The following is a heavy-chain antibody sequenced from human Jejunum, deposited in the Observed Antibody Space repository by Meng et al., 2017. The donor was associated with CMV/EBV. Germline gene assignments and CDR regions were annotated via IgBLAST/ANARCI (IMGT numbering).Heavy chain of an antibody. D-gene: IGHD3-3*01. V-gene: IGHV3-7*01. CDR2: INQDGSDK. Sequence: ASGFSFSDFWISWIRQAPGKGLEWVANINQDGSDKYYADSVTGRFTISRDNAENSLYLQMNSLRVEDTAVYYCARDADFWSGSDYWGQGTRVTVSS. J-gene: IGHJ4*02. CDR1: GFSFSDFW. CDR3: ARDADFWSGSDY.